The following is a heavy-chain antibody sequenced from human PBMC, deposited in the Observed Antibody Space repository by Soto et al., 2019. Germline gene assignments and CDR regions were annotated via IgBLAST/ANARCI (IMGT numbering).Heavy chain of an antibody. Sequence: PGGSLRLSCVASGFTFSDYWMSWVRQAPGKGLEWVASIKEHGSDKYYLDSVKGRFTISRDNAKNSLFLQMSSLRVDDTAVYYCARTGYMDVWGKGATVTVSS. CDR3: ARTGYMDV. CDR1: GFTFSDYW. V-gene: IGHV3-7*01. CDR2: IKEHGSDK. D-gene: IGHD4-17*01. J-gene: IGHJ6*03.